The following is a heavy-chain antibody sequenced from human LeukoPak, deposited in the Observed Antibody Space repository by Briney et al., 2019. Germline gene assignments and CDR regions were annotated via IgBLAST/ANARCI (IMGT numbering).Heavy chain of an antibody. Sequence: GASVKVSCKTSGYTFTAYYIHWVRQVPGQGLEWMGIINPSGGTTAYIQNFQGRVTMTRDTSTSIVYMDLSSLRSEDTAVYYCARRGGYSGSSDAFDIWGQGTMVTVSS. CDR3: ARRGGYSGSSDAFDI. CDR1: GYTFTAYY. CDR2: INPSGGTT. D-gene: IGHD1-26*01. V-gene: IGHV1-46*01. J-gene: IGHJ3*02.